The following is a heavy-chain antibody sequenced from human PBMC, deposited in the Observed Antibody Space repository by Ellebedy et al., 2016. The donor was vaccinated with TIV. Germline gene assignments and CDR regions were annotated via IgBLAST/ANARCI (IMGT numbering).Heavy chain of an antibody. J-gene: IGHJ4*02. Sequence: ASVKVSXKISGYTLTELSMHWVRQAPGKGLEWMGGFDPEDGETIYAQKFQGRVTMTEDTSTDTAYMELSSLRSEDTAVYYCATVYWSGYVYFDYWGQGTLVTVSS. V-gene: IGHV1-24*01. CDR2: FDPEDGET. D-gene: IGHD5-12*01. CDR3: ATVYWSGYVYFDY. CDR1: GYTLTELS.